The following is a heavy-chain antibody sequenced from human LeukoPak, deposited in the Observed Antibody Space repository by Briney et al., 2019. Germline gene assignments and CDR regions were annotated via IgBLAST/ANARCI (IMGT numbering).Heavy chain of an antibody. CDR2: FSNTENP. Sequence: TSETLSLTCTVSGASMKNNFYSWAWIRQSPGKGLEWIGSFSNTENPDYNPSLRSRITISGDTSKNQFALKMTSVTAADTAAYYCARELRLSDGTEWAYWYFDLWGPATPVTVSS. J-gene: IGHJ2*01. CDR1: GASMKNNFYS. D-gene: IGHD1-26*01. CDR3: ARELRLSDGTEWAYWYFDL. V-gene: IGHV4-39*06.